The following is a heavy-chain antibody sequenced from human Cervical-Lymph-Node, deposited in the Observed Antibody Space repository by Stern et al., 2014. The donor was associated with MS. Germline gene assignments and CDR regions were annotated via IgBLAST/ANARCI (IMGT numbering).Heavy chain of an antibody. J-gene: IGHJ6*02. D-gene: IGHD2-15*01. V-gene: IGHV4-31*03. Sequence: QVQLVESGPGLVKPSQTLSLTCTVSGDSIVTGGYYWNWIRQHPVKGLEWIGYIFYSGSTYSNPSLKSRVTISVDTSKNQFFLKLNSVTAEDTAIYYCAREGYCSGSSCGGMDVWGQGTTVTVSS. CDR2: IFYSGST. CDR1: GDSIVTGGYY. CDR3: AREGYCSGSSCGGMDV.